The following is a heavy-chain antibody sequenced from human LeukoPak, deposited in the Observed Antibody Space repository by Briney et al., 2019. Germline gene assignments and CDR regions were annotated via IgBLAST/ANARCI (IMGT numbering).Heavy chain of an antibody. Sequence: SVKVSCKASGGTFSSYAISWVRQAPGQGLEWMGGIIPIFGTANYAQKFQGRVTITADKSTSTAYMELSSLRSEDTAVYYCATDTAGVNYFDYWGQGTPVTVSS. CDR1: GGTFSSYA. CDR2: IIPIFGTA. V-gene: IGHV1-69*06. J-gene: IGHJ4*02. CDR3: ATDTAGVNYFDY. D-gene: IGHD5-18*01.